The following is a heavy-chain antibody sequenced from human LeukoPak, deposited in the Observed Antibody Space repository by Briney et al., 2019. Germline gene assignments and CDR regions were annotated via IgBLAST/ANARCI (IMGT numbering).Heavy chain of an antibody. Sequence: GGTLRLSCAASGFTFSSYSMNWVRQAPGKGLKWVSSISTSSSYIYYADSVRGRFTISRDNAENSLYLQMNSLRDEDTAVYYCARDPYSGGYGAYYYYYMDVWGKGTTVTVSS. CDR1: GFTFSSYS. CDR2: ISTSSSYI. CDR3: ARDPYSGGYGAYYYYYMDV. D-gene: IGHD5-12*01. J-gene: IGHJ6*03. V-gene: IGHV3-21*01.